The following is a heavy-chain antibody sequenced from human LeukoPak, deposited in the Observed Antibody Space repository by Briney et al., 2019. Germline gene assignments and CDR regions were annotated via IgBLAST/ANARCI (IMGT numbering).Heavy chain of an antibody. Sequence: PGRSLRLSCAASGFTFSSYGMHWVRQAPGKGLEGLAVISYDGSNKYYADSVKGRFTISGDNSKNTLYLQMNSLRAEDTAVYYCAKQNYWGPGTLVTVSS. V-gene: IGHV3-30*18. CDR3: AKQNY. CDR1: GFTFSSYG. J-gene: IGHJ4*02. CDR2: ISYDGSNK.